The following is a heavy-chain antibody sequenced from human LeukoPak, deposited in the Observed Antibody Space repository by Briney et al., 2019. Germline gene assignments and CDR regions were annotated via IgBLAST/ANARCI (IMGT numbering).Heavy chain of an antibody. J-gene: IGHJ3*02. CDR2: ISFNGTSI. D-gene: IGHD1-1*01. CDR3: ARYQRNVGAGAFDI. Sequence: GGSLRLSCVASGFTFSDNYMSWIRQAPGKGLEWVSYISFNGTSIDYADSVRGRFTISRDNAKNSLYLQMNSLRAEDTAVYYCARYQRNVGAGAFDIWGQGTMVTVSS. CDR1: GFTFSDNY. V-gene: IGHV3-11*04.